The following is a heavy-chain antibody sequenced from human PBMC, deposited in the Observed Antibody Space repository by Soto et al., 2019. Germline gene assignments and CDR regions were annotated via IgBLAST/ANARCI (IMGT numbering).Heavy chain of an antibody. Sequence: SETLSLTCAVYGGSVSGYYWSWIRQPPGKGLEWIGEINHSGSTNYNPSLKSRVTISVDTSKNQFSLKLSSVTAADTAVYYCARYSVVTVVLDYWGQGTLVTVSS. V-gene: IGHV4-34*01. CDR1: GGSVSGYY. D-gene: IGHD2-2*01. CDR2: INHSGST. J-gene: IGHJ4*02. CDR3: ARYSVVTVVLDY.